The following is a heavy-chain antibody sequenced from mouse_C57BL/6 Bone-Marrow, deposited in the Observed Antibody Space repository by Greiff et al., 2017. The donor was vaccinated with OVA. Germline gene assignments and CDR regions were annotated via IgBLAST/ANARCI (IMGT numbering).Heavy chain of an antibody. CDR1: GFTFSDFY. Sequence: EVNVVESGGGLVQSGRSLRLSCATSGFTFSDFYMAWVRQAPGKGLEWIAASRNKANDYTTEYSASVKGRFIVSRDTSQSILYLQMNALRAEDTAIYYCARDARGRPFDYWGQGTTLTVSS. CDR3: ARDARGRPFDY. CDR2: SRNKANDYTT. V-gene: IGHV7-1*01. J-gene: IGHJ2*01.